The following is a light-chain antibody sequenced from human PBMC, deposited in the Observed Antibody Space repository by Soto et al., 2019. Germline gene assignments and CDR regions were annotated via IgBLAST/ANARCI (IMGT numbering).Light chain of an antibody. CDR3: QQYNSYRT. CDR1: QSISSW. J-gene: IGKJ1*01. Sequence: EIQMTQSPSTLSASVGDRVTITCRASQSISSWLAWYQQKPGKAPKLLIYDASSLESGVPSRFSGSGSGTEFTLTISSLQPDDFATYYCQQYNSYRTFGQGTKVAIK. V-gene: IGKV1-5*01. CDR2: DAS.